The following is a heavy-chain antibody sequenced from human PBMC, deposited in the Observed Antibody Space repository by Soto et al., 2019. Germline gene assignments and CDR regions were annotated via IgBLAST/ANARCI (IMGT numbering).Heavy chain of an antibody. D-gene: IGHD6-6*01. Sequence: QTGGSLRLSCAASGFXXXSYGMHWARQAPGKGLEWVAVISYDVSNKYYADSVKGRFTISRDNSKNTLYLQMNSLRAEDTAVYYCAKDLAEYSSFRNHGYGMDVWGQGTTVTVSS. CDR3: AKDLAEYSSFRNHGYGMDV. CDR2: ISYDVSNK. J-gene: IGHJ6*02. V-gene: IGHV3-30*18. CDR1: GFXXXSYG.